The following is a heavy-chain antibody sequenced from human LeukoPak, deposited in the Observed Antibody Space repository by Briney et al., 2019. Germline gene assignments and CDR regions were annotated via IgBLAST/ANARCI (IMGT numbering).Heavy chain of an antibody. Sequence: PGGSLRLSCAASGFTFSSYGMHWVRQAPGKGLEWVAFIRYDGSNKYYADSVKGRFTISRDNSKNTLYLQMNSLRAEDTAVYYCAKGGRKSPPTDYWGQGTLVTVSS. CDR1: GFTFSSYG. D-gene: IGHD3-16*01. J-gene: IGHJ4*02. CDR2: IRYDGSNK. V-gene: IGHV3-30*02. CDR3: AKGGRKSPPTDY.